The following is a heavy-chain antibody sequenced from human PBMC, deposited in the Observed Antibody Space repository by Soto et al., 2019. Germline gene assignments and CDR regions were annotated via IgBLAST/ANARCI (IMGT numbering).Heavy chain of an antibody. CDR3: ARTAASSGWYIY. Sequence: GSLRLSCAASGFTFSSYSMNWVRQAPGKGLEWVSSISSSSSYIYYADSVKGRFTISRDNAKNSLYLQMNSLRAEDTAVYYCARTAASSGWYIYWGQGTLVTVSS. D-gene: IGHD6-19*01. CDR1: GFTFSSYS. V-gene: IGHV3-21*01. CDR2: ISSSSSYI. J-gene: IGHJ4*02.